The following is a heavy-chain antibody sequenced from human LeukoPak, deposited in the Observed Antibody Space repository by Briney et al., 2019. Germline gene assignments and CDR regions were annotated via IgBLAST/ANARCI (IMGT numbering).Heavy chain of an antibody. V-gene: IGHV3-74*01. J-gene: IGHJ1*01. D-gene: IGHD3-22*01. CDR3: ARAPSEIGGYYPEYFRH. CDR1: GFTFCSYW. CDR2: IKSDGST. Sequence: GGSLRLSCAASGFTFCSYWMHWVRQAPGKGLVWVSRIKSDGSTNYADSVKGRFAISRDNAKNTLSLQMNSLRAEDTGVYYCARAPSEIGGYYPEYFRHWGQGTLVTVSS.